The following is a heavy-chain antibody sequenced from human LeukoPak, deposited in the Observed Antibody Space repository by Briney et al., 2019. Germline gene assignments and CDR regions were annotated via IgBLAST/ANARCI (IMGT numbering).Heavy chain of an antibody. D-gene: IGHD6-13*01. Sequence: GESLRPSCAASGFTFSSYAMHWVRQAPGKGLEWVAIIWSDGNNKYYADSVKGRFTISRDNAKNSLYLQMNSLRAEDTAVYYCAPLSSSWSNFDYWGQGTLVTVSS. V-gene: IGHV3-33*01. CDR1: GFTFSSYA. J-gene: IGHJ4*02. CDR3: APLSSSWSNFDY. CDR2: IWSDGNNK.